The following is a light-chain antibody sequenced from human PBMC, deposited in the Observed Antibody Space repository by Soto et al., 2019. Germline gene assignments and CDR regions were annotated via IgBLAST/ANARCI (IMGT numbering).Light chain of an antibody. CDR3: QQHTNWPLT. V-gene: IGKV3D-20*02. Sequence: EIVLTQSPGTLSLSPGERGTLSCRASQNLGTLYLAWFQQKSGQAPRLLIYSASRRATGIPDRFTGSGSGTDFTLTISSLEPEDFAVYYCQQHTNWPLTFGGGTKVDIK. CDR1: QNLGTLY. CDR2: SAS. J-gene: IGKJ4*01.